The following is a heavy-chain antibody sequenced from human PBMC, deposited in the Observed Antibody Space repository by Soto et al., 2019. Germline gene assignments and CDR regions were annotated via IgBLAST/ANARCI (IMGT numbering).Heavy chain of an antibody. Sequence: GGSLRLSCAASGFTVSDCYMSWIRQAPGKGLEWVSYISSSSSTIYYAVSVKGRFTISRDNAKNSLYLQMNSLRDEDTAVYYCARDAGYSYGPFGYWGQGTLVTVS. CDR1: GFTVSDCY. CDR3: ARDAGYSYGPFGY. D-gene: IGHD5-18*01. J-gene: IGHJ4*02. V-gene: IGHV3-11*04. CDR2: ISSSSSTI.